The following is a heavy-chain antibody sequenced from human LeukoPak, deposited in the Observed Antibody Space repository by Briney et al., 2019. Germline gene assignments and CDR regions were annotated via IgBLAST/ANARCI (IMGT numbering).Heavy chain of an antibody. CDR1: GFTFSSFG. CDR3: ARGLSHPED. D-gene: IGHD1-14*01. V-gene: IGHV4-59*01. J-gene: IGHJ4*02. CDR2: IYNSGNT. Sequence: GSLRLSCAASGFTFSSFGMNWVRQPPGKGLEWIGYIYNSGNTNYNPSLKSRVTISIDTSKNQFSLKLTSVTAADTAVYYCARGLSHPEDWGQGTLVTVSS.